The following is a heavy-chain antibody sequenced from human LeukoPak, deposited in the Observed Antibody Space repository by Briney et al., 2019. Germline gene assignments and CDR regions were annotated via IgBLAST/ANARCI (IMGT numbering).Heavy chain of an antibody. V-gene: IGHV1-18*01. CDR2: ISAYNGNT. CDR3: ARGLGPILTGYYNDAFDI. D-gene: IGHD3-9*01. CDR1: GYTFTSYG. Sequence: ASVKVSCKASGYTFTSYGISWVRQAPGQGLEWMGWISAYNGNTNYAQKLQGRVTMTTDTSTSTAYMELRSLRSDDTAVYYCARGLGPILTGYYNDAFDIWGQGTMVTVSS. J-gene: IGHJ3*02.